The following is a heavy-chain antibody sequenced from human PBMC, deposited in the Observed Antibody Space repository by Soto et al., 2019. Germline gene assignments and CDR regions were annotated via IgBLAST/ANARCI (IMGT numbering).Heavy chain of an antibody. CDR1: GGTFSSYA. J-gene: IGHJ6*02. D-gene: IGHD3-10*01. CDR3: VRFLDYYYYYGMDV. CDR2: IIPIFGTA. Sequence: SVKVSCKASGGTFSSYAISWVRQAPGQGLEWMGGIIPIFGTANYAQKFQGRVTITADESTSTAYMELSSLRSEDTAVYYCVRFLDYYYYYGMDVWGQGTTVTVSS. V-gene: IGHV1-69*13.